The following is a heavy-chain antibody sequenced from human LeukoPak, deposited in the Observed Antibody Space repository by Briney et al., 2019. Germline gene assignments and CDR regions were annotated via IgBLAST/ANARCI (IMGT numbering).Heavy chain of an antibody. CDR3: ARGTAYCGGDCYRRPFDY. CDR2: INHSGST. V-gene: IGHV4-34*01. J-gene: IGHJ4*02. Sequence: KSSETLSLTCAVYGGSFSGYYWSWIRQPPGKGLEWIGEINHSGSTNYNPSLKSRVTLSVDTSKNQFSLKLSSVTAADTAVYYCARGTAYCGGDCYRRPFDYWGQGTLVTVFS. D-gene: IGHD2-21*02. CDR1: GGSFSGYY.